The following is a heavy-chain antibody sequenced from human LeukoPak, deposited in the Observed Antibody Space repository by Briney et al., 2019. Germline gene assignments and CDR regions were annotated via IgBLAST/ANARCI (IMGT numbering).Heavy chain of an antibody. CDR3: AREEYCSSTSCQSRAYYYYYMDV. V-gene: IGHV4-34*01. D-gene: IGHD2-2*01. CDR2: INHSGST. Sequence: SETLSLTCAVYGGSFSGYYWSWIRQPPGKGLEWIGEINHSGSTNYNPSLKSRVTISVDTSKNQSSLKLSSVTAADTAVYYCAREEYCSSTSCQSRAYYYYYMDVWGKGTTVTVSS. CDR1: GGSFSGYY. J-gene: IGHJ6*03.